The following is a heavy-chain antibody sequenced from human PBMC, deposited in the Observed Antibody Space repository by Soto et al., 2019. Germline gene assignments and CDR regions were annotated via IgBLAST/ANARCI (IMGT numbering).Heavy chain of an antibody. CDR3: ARDGGIFDWLSPRGAFDI. CDR1: GFTVSSNY. D-gene: IGHD3-9*01. Sequence: EVQLVESGGGLVQPGGSLRLSCAASGFTVSSNYMSWVRQAPGKGLEWVSVIYSGGSTYYADSVKGRFTISRHNSKNTLYLQMNSLRAEDTAVYYCARDGGIFDWLSPRGAFDIWGQGTMVTVSS. CDR2: IYSGGST. V-gene: IGHV3-53*04. J-gene: IGHJ3*02.